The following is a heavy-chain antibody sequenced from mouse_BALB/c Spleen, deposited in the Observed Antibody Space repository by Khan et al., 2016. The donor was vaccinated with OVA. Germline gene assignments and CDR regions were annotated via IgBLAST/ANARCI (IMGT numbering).Heavy chain of an antibody. CDR2: ISLKSNNYTT. Sequence: EVKLEESGGGLVQPGGSMKLSCVASGFTFSNYWMNWVRQSPEKGLEWVAEISLKSNNYTTHYAESVKGRFTISRDDSTTSFYLHMHNFRAEDTGIWYCTPSPFDYWGRGTTLTVSS. CDR1: GFTFSNYW. CDR3: TPSPFDY. V-gene: IGHV6-6*02. J-gene: IGHJ2*01.